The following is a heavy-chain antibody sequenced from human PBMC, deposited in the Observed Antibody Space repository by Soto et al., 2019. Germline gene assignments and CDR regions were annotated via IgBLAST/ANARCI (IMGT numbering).Heavy chain of an antibody. J-gene: IGHJ5*02. CDR1: GYTFTSYG. CDR3: ARGLAVAGTGGWFDP. Sequence: QVQLVQSGAEVKKPGASVKVSCKASGYTFTSYGISWVRQAPGQGLEWMGWISAYNGNTNYAQKLQGRVTMTTDTSXXTAYMELRSLRADDTAVYYWARGLAVAGTGGWFDPWGQGTLVTVSS. CDR2: ISAYNGNT. D-gene: IGHD6-19*01. V-gene: IGHV1-18*01.